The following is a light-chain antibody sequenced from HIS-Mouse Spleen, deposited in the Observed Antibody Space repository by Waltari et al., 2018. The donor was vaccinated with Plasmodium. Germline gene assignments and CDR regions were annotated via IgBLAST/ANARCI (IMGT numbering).Light chain of an antibody. Sequence: EIVLTQSPGTLSLSPGERATLPCSASQSVSSSYLAWYKQKPGQAPRLLILGASSRPTGIPDRFSGSGSGTDFTLTISRLEPEDFAVYYCQQYGSSPITFGQGTRLEIK. J-gene: IGKJ5*01. CDR2: GAS. V-gene: IGKV3-20*01. CDR3: QQYGSSPIT. CDR1: QSVSSSY.